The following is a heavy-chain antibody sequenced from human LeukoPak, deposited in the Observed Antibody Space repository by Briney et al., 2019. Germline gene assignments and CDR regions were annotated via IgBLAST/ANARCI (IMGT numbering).Heavy chain of an antibody. V-gene: IGHV3-21*01. D-gene: IGHD3-22*01. CDR1: GFTFSTYS. CDR3: ARDQPYDSSGYYYEGYYYYGMDV. CDR2: LSGSSTYI. Sequence: PGGSLRLSCAASGFTFSTYSMAWVRQAPGKGLEWVSSLSGSSTYIYYADSVKGRFTISRDNAKNSLYLQMNSLRAEDTAVYYCARDQPYDSSGYYYEGYYYYGMDVWGQGTTVTVSS. J-gene: IGHJ6*02.